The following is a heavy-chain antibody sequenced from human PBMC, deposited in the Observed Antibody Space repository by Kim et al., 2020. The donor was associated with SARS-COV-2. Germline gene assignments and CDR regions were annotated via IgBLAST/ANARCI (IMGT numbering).Heavy chain of an antibody. J-gene: IGHJ6*02. CDR3: ARSGYCSSTSCHYYYGMDV. CDR2: IYPGDSDT. Sequence: GESLKISCKGSGYSFTSYWIGWVRQMPGKGLAWMGIIYPGDSDTRYSPSFQGQVTISADKSISTAYLQWSSLKASDTAMYYCARSGYCSSTSCHYYYGMDVWGQGTTVTVSS. CDR1: GYSFTSYW. V-gene: IGHV5-51*01. D-gene: IGHD2-2*01.